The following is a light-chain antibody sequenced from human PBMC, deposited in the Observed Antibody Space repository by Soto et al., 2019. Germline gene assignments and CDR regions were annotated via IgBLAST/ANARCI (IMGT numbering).Light chain of an antibody. J-gene: IGLJ1*01. CDR3: GTWDSSLSAYV. Sequence: QSVLTQPPSVSAAPGQKVTISCSGSSSNIGNNFVSWYQQVPGTAPKLLSYDNNKRPSGIPDRFAGSKSGTSATLGITGLQTGDEADYYCGTWDSSLSAYVFGTGTKV. CDR2: DNN. V-gene: IGLV1-51*01. CDR1: SSNIGNNF.